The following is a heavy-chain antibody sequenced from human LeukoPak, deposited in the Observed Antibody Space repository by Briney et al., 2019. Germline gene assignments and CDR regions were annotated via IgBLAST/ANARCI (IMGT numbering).Heavy chain of an antibody. CDR1: GFTFSSYS. V-gene: IGHV3-21*01. Sequence: GGSLRLSCAPSGFTFSSYSMNWVRQAPGKGLEWVSSISNGSSYIYYADSVKGRFTISRDNAKNSLYLQMNSLRAEDTAVYYCARVAGTSWYLDYWGQGTLVTVSS. D-gene: IGHD2-2*01. CDR2: ISNGSSYI. CDR3: ARVAGTSWYLDY. J-gene: IGHJ4*02.